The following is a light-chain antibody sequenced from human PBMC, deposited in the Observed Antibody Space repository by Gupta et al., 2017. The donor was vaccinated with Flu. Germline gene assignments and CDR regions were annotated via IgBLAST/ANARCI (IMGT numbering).Light chain of an antibody. Sequence: AGLTQPPSVSKGLRPTATLTCTGNRNTVGNQGVTWLQQPHGHPPRLLSYRNNSRPSTIAERFSASKSGSTASLTITGLQAEEEADYYCSADDISRNVWVFGGGTKLTVL. J-gene: IGLJ3*02. CDR3: SADDISRNVWV. CDR2: RNN. CDR1: RNTVGNQG. V-gene: IGLV10-54*02.